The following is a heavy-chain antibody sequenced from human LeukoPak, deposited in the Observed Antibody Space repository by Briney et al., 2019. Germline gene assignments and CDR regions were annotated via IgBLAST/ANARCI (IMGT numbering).Heavy chain of an antibody. CDR2: IYSGGST. J-gene: IGHJ4*02. D-gene: IGHD6-19*01. CDR3: ARVIAVAGEYFDY. CDR1: GFTVSSNY. V-gene: IGHV3-66*01. Sequence: GGSPRLSCAASGFTVSSNYMSWVRQAPGKGLEWVSVIYSGGSTFYADSVKGRFTISRDNSKNTLDLQMNSLRAEDTAVYYCARVIAVAGEYFDYWGQGTLVTVSS.